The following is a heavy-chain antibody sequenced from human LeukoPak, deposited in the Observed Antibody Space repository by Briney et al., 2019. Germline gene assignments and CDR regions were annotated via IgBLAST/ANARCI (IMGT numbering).Heavy chain of an antibody. CDR1: GYTFRSYA. V-gene: IGHV1-18*01. Sequence: ASVKVSCKTSGYTFRSYAISCVRQAPGQGLERMGWINVYNGYTNYARNFQGRVTMTTDTSTSTTYMEVRSLRSDDTAVYYCARVECSSTTCYDDYWGQGTLVIVSS. CDR3: ARVECSSTTCYDDY. D-gene: IGHD2-2*01. CDR2: INVYNGYT. J-gene: IGHJ4*02.